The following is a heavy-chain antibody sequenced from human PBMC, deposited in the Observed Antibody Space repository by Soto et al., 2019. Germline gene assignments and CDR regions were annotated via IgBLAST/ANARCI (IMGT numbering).Heavy chain of an antibody. Sequence: GGSLRLSCAASGFTFSSYSMNWVRQAPGKGLEWVSDISSSSSTINYADSVKGRFTISRDNAKNSLYLQMNSLRAEDTAVYYCARDNTDWNAGDYWGQGTLVTVSS. J-gene: IGHJ4*02. CDR1: GFTFSSYS. CDR3: ARDNTDWNAGDY. V-gene: IGHV3-48*01. CDR2: ISSSSSTI. D-gene: IGHD1-1*01.